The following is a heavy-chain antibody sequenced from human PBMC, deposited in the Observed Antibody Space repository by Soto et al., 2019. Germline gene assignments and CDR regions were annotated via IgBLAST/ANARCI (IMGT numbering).Heavy chain of an antibody. D-gene: IGHD3-22*01. CDR1: GYIFTGNY. Sequence: QVQLVQSGAEVKKPGASVKVSCKASGYIFTGNYMHWVRQAPGQGLEYMGWINPNNGATNCAQTFPCRVTMTWDPSISTAYMEVRRLRSDDTAVYYCAPHYPDSSGSFAHWGQGTLVTVSS. V-gene: IGHV1-2*02. CDR3: APHYPDSSGSFAH. CDR2: INPNNGAT. J-gene: IGHJ4*02.